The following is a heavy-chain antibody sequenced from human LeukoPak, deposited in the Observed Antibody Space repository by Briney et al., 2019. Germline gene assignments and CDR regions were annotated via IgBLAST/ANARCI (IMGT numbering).Heavy chain of an antibody. D-gene: IGHD6-25*01. CDR3: ARTGGSAGGY. CDR1: GGSISSGNYY. V-gene: IGHV4-30-2*01. CDR2: IHQSGST. Sequence: SETLSLTCTVSGGSISSGNYYWSWTRQLPGKGLEWIGYIHQSGSTYYNPSLNSRVTISVDRSKNQFSLILTSVTAADTAVYYCARTGGSAGGYWGQGTLVTVSS. J-gene: IGHJ4*02.